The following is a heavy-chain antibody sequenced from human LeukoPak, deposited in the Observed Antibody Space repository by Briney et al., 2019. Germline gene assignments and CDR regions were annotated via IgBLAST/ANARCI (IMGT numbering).Heavy chain of an antibody. V-gene: IGHV1-69*13. J-gene: IGHJ6*03. CDR2: IIPIFGTA. CDR1: GYSFTSNV. Sequence: SVKVSCKASGYSFTSNVISWVRQAPGQGLEWMGGIIPIFGTANYAQKFQGRVTITADESTSTAYMELSSLRSEDTAVYYCATPRVPKLFYYYMDVWGKGTTVTISS. D-gene: IGHD2/OR15-2a*01. CDR3: ATPRVPKLFYYYMDV.